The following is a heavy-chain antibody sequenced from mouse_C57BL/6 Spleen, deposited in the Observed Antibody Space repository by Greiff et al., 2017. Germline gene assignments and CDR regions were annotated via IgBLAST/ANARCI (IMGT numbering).Heavy chain of an antibody. CDR1: GYSFTNYL. CDR2: INPGSGGT. J-gene: IGHJ4*01. V-gene: IGHV1-54*01. Sequence: QVQLQQSGAELVRPGTSVKVSCKASGYSFTNYLIEWVKQRPGQGLEWIGVINPGSGGTNYNEKSKGKATLNADKSSSTTDMQLSSLTSEDSAVYFCARDAYYSKYGGMDYWSQGTSVTVSS. CDR3: ARDAYYSKYGGMDY. D-gene: IGHD2-5*01.